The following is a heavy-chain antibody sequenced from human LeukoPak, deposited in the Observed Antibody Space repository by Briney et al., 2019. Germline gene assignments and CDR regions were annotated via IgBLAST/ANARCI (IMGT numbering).Heavy chain of an antibody. D-gene: IGHD4-17*01. CDR2: ISAYNGNT. J-gene: IGHJ3*02. V-gene: IGHV1-18*01. Sequence: ASVKVSCKASGYTFTSYGISWVRQAPGQGLEWMGWISAYNGNTNYAQKLQGRVTMTTDTSTSTAYMELRSLRSDDTAVYYCARYDYGDYVKDAFDIWGQGTMVTVSS. CDR3: ARYDYGDYVKDAFDI. CDR1: GYTFTSYG.